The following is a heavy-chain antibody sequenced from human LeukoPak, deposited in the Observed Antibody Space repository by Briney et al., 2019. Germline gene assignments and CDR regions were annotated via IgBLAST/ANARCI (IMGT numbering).Heavy chain of an antibody. J-gene: IGHJ3*02. Sequence: GGSLRLSCAASGFTFSSYAMSWVRQAPGKGLEWVSASSSSGINTYYADSVKGRFTISRDNPKNTLYLQMNSLRAEDTAIYYCAKRGGGTMFAFDIWGQGTMVTVSS. CDR1: GFTFSSYA. CDR2: SSSSGINT. CDR3: AKRGGGTMFAFDI. D-gene: IGHD3-10*02. V-gene: IGHV3-23*01.